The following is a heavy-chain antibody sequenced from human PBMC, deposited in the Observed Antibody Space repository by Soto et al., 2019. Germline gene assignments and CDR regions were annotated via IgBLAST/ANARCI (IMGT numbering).Heavy chain of an antibody. J-gene: IGHJ6*02. CDR1: GFTCTNDW. V-gene: IGHV3-74*01. D-gene: IGHD1-7*01. Sequence: GGSXRLSCDAAGFTCTNDWVHWLRHAPKRGLVWVSRMNGDGGSRFNADSVRGRFTSSGDNAENTVYLQMNSLGAEDSAVYYCARGVRNYYAMDVWGQGTTVTVFS. CDR3: ARGVRNYYAMDV. CDR2: MNGDGGSR.